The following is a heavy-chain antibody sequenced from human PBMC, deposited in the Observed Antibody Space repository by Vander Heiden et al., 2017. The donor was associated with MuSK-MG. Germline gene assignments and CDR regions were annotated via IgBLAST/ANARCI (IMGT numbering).Heavy chain of an antibody. CDR3: GGESVSSRGLDY. J-gene: IGHJ4*02. CDR2: IYYSGST. CDR1: GGSLSSGGYY. Sequence: QVQLQESGPGLVKPSQTLSLACTVPGGSLSSGGYYWSWIRQHPGKGLEWIGYIYYSGSTYYNPSLKSRVTISVDTSKNQFSLKLSSVTAADSAVYYCGGESVSSRGLDYWGQGTLVTVSS. V-gene: IGHV4-31*03. D-gene: IGHD3-10*01.